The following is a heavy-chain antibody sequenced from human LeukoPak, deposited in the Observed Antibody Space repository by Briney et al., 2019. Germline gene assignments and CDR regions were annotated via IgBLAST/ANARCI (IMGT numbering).Heavy chain of an antibody. Sequence: GGSLRLSCAASGFTFSSYWMSWVRQAPGKGLEWVSNIKQDGSEKYYVGSVKGRFTISRDNAKNSLYLQMKSLRAEDTAVYYCARALAAAQYYYYYGMDVWGQGTTVTVSS. CDR1: GFTFSSYW. J-gene: IGHJ6*02. CDR2: IKQDGSEK. D-gene: IGHD6-25*01. V-gene: IGHV3-7*01. CDR3: ARALAAAQYYYYYGMDV.